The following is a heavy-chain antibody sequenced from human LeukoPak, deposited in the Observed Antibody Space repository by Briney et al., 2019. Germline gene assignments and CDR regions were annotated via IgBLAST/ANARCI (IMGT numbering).Heavy chain of an antibody. CDR2: ISGSGGST. Sequence: GGSLRLSCAASGFTFSSYAMSWVRQAPGKGLEWVSGISGSGGSTYYADSVKGRFTISRDNSKNTLYLQMNSLRAEDTAVYYCAKDLSYNYGATKDYWGEGTLVTVSS. CDR1: GFTFSSYA. D-gene: IGHD1-1*01. J-gene: IGHJ4*02. V-gene: IGHV3-23*01. CDR3: AKDLSYNYGATKDY.